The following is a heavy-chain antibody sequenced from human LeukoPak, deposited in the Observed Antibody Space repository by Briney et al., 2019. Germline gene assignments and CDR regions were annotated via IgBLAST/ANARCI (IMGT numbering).Heavy chain of an antibody. Sequence: SETLSLTCAVYGGSFSGYYWSWIRQPPGKGLEWIGEINHSGSTNYNPSLKSRVTISVDTSKNQFSLKLSSVTAADTAVYYCARGRCTAMVNWGQGTLVTVSS. CDR1: GGSFSGYY. CDR2: INHSGST. V-gene: IGHV4-34*01. D-gene: IGHD5-18*01. J-gene: IGHJ4*02. CDR3: ARGRCTAMVN.